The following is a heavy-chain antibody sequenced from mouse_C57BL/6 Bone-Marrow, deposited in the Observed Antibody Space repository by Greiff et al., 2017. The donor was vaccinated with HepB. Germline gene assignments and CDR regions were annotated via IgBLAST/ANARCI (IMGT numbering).Heavy chain of an antibody. CDR2: IDPENGDT. CDR3: TSTLMDY. Sequence: EVQLQQSGAELVRPGASVKLSCTASGFNIKDDYMHWVKQRPEQGLEWIGWIDPENGDTEYAPKFPGKATITADTSSNTAYLQLSSLTSEDTAVYYCTSTLMDYWGQGTAVTVSS. V-gene: IGHV14-4*01. D-gene: IGHD2-1*01. J-gene: IGHJ4*01. CDR1: GFNIKDDY.